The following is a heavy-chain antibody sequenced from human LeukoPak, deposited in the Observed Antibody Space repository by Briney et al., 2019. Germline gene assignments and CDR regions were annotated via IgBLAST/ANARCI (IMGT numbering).Heavy chain of an antibody. CDR1: GFTVSSNY. CDR2: IYSGGST. V-gene: IGHV3-53*01. J-gene: IGHJ4*02. Sequence: GGSLRLSCAASGFTVSSNYMSWVRQAPGKGLEWVSVIYSGGSTYYADSVKGRFTISRDNSKNMLYLQMNSLRAEDTAVYYCARDIVSYYIDYWGQGTLVTVSS. CDR3: ARDIVSYYIDY. D-gene: IGHD2-2*02.